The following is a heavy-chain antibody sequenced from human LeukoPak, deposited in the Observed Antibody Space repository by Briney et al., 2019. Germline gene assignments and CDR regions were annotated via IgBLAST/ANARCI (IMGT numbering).Heavy chain of an antibody. CDR1: GYTFTSYD. CDR2: MNPNSGNT. J-gene: IGHJ6*03. CDR3: ARVASGWYWGLWITGDSDYYYYMDV. D-gene: IGHD6-19*01. V-gene: IGHV1-8*02. Sequence: ASVKVSCKASGYTFTSYDINWVRQATGQGLEWMGWMNPNSGNTGYAQKFQGRVTMTRNTSISTAYMELSSLRSEDTAVYYCARVASGWYWGLWITGDSDYYYYMDVRGKGTTVTISS.